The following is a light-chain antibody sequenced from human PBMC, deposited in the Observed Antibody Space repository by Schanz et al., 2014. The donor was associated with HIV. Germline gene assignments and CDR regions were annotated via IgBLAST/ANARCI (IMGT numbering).Light chain of an antibody. V-gene: IGLV2-11*01. CDR1: SSDVGGYNY. CDR3: CSYAGSFSVI. CDR2: EVS. Sequence: QSALTQPASVSGSPGQSITISCTGTSSDVGGYNYVSWYQQHPGKAPKLMIYEVSKRPSGVPDRFSGSKSGNTASLTISGLQDEDEADYYCCSYAGSFSVIFGGGTKLTVL. J-gene: IGLJ2*01.